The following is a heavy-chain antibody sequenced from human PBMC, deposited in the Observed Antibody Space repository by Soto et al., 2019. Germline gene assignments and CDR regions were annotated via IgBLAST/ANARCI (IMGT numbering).Heavy chain of an antibody. CDR3: AKTGFWSGYRVADY. CDR1: GGSISSSSSY. D-gene: IGHD3-3*01. CDR2: INYRGST. J-gene: IGHJ4*02. Sequence: QLQLQESGPGLVKPSETLSLTCTVSGGSISSSSSYWGWIREPPGKGLEWIGSINYRGSTNYNPSLKRRITISVDTSKNQFSLKLTSVTAADTAVDFCAKTGFWSGYRVADYWGQGTLVTVSS. V-gene: IGHV4-39*01.